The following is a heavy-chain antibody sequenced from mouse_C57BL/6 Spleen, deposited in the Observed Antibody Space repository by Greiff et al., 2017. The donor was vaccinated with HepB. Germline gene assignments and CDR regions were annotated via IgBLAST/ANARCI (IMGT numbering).Heavy chain of an antibody. CDR1: GYTFTDYE. J-gene: IGHJ3*01. D-gene: IGHD3-1*01. CDR3: TRSGYDPSWFAY. Sequence: VQLQQSGAELVRPGASVTLSCKASGYTFTDYEMHWVKQTPVHGLEWIGAIDPETGGTAYNQKFKGKAILTADKSSSTAYMELRSLTSEDSAVYYCTRSGYDPSWFAYWGQGTLVTVSA. CDR2: IDPETGGT. V-gene: IGHV1-15*01.